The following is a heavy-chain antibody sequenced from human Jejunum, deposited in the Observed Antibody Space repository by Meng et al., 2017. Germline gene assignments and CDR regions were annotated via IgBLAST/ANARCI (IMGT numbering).Heavy chain of an antibody. J-gene: IGHJ4*02. V-gene: IGHV1-8*02. CDR3: ARDLTYGFLE. Sequence: VTVGQSGGEGKEPGASSKVSCKASGYTFTSYDIHWVRQATGQGLELMGWINPHSGNSGDAQKFQGRVTITRNTSMNTVYMELSSLRSEDTAVYYCARDLTYGFLEWGQGTLVTVSS. CDR2: INPHSGNS. CDR1: GYTFTSYD. D-gene: IGHD3-3*01.